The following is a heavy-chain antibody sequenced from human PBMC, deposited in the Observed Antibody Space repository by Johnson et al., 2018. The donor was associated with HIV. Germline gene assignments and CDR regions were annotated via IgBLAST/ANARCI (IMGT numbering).Heavy chain of an antibody. V-gene: IGHV3-30*02. J-gene: IGHJ3*02. CDR3: ASLVGSSSGEAFDI. Sequence: QVQLVESGGGVVQPGGSLRLSCAASGFTFSSYGMHWVRQAPGKGLEWVEFIRYDGRNKCYADSVKGRFTISRDKSKHTLSLQMNSLRAEDTAVYYCASLVGSSSGEAFDIWGQGTMVTVSS. CDR2: IRYDGRNK. CDR1: GFTFSSYG. D-gene: IGHD6-6*01.